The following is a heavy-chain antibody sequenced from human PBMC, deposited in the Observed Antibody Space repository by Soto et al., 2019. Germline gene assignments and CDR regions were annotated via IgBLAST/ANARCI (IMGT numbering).Heavy chain of an antibody. Sequence: LSQTLSLTCAISGDSVSSDNAAWNWIRQSPSRGLEWLGRTYYRSNWYSNYAVSVRSRITINADTSKNQFSLRLKSVTPEDTAVYYCARDVVSTTSGMDVWGQGTTVTVSS. V-gene: IGHV6-1*01. D-gene: IGHD2-15*01. CDR1: GDSVSSDNAA. CDR2: TYYRSNWYS. CDR3: ARDVVSTTSGMDV. J-gene: IGHJ6*02.